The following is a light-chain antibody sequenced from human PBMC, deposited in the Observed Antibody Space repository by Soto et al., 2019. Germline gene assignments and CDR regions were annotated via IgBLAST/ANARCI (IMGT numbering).Light chain of an antibody. Sequence: QSALTQPASVSGSPGQSITISCAGTSSDVGNYNYVSWLQQHPGKAPQLIIFEVSYRPSGISNRFSGSKSGNTASLTISGLQGEDEAIYYCSSYTTSSTLLFGPGTKVTVL. J-gene: IGLJ1*01. V-gene: IGLV2-14*01. CDR3: SSYTTSSTLL. CDR1: SSDVGNYNY. CDR2: EVS.